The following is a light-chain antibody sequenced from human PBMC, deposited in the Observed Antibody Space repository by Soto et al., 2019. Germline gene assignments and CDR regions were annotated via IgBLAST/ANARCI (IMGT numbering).Light chain of an antibody. CDR1: QSVRSSF. J-gene: IGKJ2*01. Sequence: EIVLTQSPGTLSLSPGERATLSCRASQSVRSSFFAWYQQKPGQAPRLLIYDVSVRATGIPDRFSGSGSGTDFTLTITRLEPDDFAVYYCQQYENSVMYTFGQGTKLEIK. CDR3: QQYENSVMYT. V-gene: IGKV3-20*01. CDR2: DVS.